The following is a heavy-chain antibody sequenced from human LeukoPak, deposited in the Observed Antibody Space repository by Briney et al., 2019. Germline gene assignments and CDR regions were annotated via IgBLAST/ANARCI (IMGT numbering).Heavy chain of an antibody. J-gene: IGHJ4*02. CDR2: ISVGGDYI. CDR3: AKSYDSSGPTIDY. D-gene: IGHD3-22*01. V-gene: IGHV3-23*01. Sequence: GGSLRLSCEATGFTFGSSPMSWVRQAPGKGLEWVSSISVGGDYIYYADSVKGRFTISRDNSKNTLYLQMNSLRAEDTAVYYCAKSYDSSGPTIDYWGQGTLVTVSS. CDR1: GFTFGSSP.